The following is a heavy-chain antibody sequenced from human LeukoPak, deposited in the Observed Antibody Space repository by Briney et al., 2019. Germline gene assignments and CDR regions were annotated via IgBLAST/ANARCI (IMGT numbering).Heavy chain of an antibody. CDR3: ARDLPPLRTYGMDV. CDR2: IIPIFGTA. D-gene: IGHD3-16*01. Sequence: SVKVSCKASGGTLSSYAISWVRQAPGQGLEWMGGIIPIFGTANYAQKFQGRVTITADESTSTAYMELSSLRSEDTAVYYCARDLPPLRTYGMDVWGQGTTVTVSS. V-gene: IGHV1-69*13. J-gene: IGHJ6*02. CDR1: GGTLSSYA.